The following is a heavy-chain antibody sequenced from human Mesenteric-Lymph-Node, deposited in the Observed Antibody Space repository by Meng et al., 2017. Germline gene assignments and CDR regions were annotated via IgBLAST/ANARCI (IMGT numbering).Heavy chain of an antibody. CDR2: INHSGST. CDR1: VGSFSGYY. CDR3: ARGYLWFGN. D-gene: IGHD3-10*01. V-gene: IGHV4-34*01. J-gene: IGHJ4*02. Sequence: QVQLQQWGAGLLKPSETLSLTCAVYVGSFSGYYWSWIRQPPGKGLEWIGEINHSGSTNYNPSLKSRVTISVDTSKNQFSLKLSSVTAADTAVYYCARGYLWFGNWGQGTLVTVSS.